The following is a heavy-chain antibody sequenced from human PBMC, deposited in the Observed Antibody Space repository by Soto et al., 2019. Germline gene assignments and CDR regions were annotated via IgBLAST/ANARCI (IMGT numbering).Heavy chain of an antibody. D-gene: IGHD6-25*01. V-gene: IGHV4-59*08. CDR1: GGSMTGYY. Sequence: QVQLQESGPGLVKPSETLSLTCTVSGGSMTGYYWSWIRLPPHKGLEWVGYIYYSGFTNYNPSLNSRFTISLDTSKNQVSLKLSSVTAADTAMYYCARMIGGYDAFDVWGQGTMVTVSS. CDR2: IYYSGFT. J-gene: IGHJ3*01. CDR3: ARMIGGYDAFDV.